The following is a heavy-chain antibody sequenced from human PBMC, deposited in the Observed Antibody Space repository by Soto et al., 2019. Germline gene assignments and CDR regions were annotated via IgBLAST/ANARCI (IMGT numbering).Heavy chain of an antibody. V-gene: IGHV4-61*01. D-gene: IGHD3-3*01. CDR2: VYHTGRT. J-gene: IGHJ4*02. CDR3: ARDFAYFDS. CDR1: GGSFKSGSYS. Sequence: QVQLQESGPGLVKPSETLSLTCTVSGGSFKSGSYSWSWIRQPPGKGLEWIGYVYHTGRTSYNPSLKSRVPISMDTSNNQFSLNLDSVTAADTAVYFCARDFAYFDSWGQGTLVTVSS.